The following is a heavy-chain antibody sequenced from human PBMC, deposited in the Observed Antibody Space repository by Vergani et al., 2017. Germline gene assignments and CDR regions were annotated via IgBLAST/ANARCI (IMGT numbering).Heavy chain of an antibody. CDR1: GGSFSGYY. Sequence: QVQLQQWGAGLLKPSETLSLTCAVYGGSFSGYYWSWIRQPPGKGLEWIGEINHSGSTNYNPSLKSVVTLSVDTSKNQFSLKLSSVTAADTAVYYCARTRLYSSGWYDYWGQGTLVTVSS. J-gene: IGHJ4*02. D-gene: IGHD6-19*01. V-gene: IGHV4-34*01. CDR2: INHSGST. CDR3: ARTRLYSSGWYDY.